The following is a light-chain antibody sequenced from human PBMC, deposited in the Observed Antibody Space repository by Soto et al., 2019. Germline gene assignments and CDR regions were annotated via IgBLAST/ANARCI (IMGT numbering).Light chain of an antibody. CDR1: QTVSSRY. CDR3: QQFDDSPPAFT. Sequence: EXVLTQSPGTLSLSPGERATLSCRASQTVSSRYLTWYQQKPGQAPRLLIYGASIRATGIPDRFSGSRSGADFTLTISRLEPEDFAVYYCQQFDDSPPAFTFGQGTKLEI. J-gene: IGKJ2*01. CDR2: GAS. V-gene: IGKV3-20*01.